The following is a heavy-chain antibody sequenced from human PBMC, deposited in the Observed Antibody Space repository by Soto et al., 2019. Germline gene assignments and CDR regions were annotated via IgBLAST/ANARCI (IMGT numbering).Heavy chain of an antibody. CDR1: GGSISSGGYY. V-gene: IGHV4-31*03. CDR3: ARDDSERPATY. Sequence: PSETLSLTCTVSGGSISSGGYYWSWIRQHPGKGLEWIGYIYYSGSTYHNPSLKSRVTISVDTSKNQFSLKLTSVTAADTAMYYGARDDSERPATYWGQETLVTV. J-gene: IGHJ4*02. D-gene: IGHD3-10*01. CDR2: IYYSGST.